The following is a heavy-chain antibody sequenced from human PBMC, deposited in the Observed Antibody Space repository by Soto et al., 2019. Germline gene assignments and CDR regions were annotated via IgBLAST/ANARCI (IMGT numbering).Heavy chain of an antibody. J-gene: IGHJ4*02. CDR2: ISSSSSYI. V-gene: IGHV3-21*01. CDR1: GFTFSSYS. Sequence: PGGSLRLSCAASGFTFSSYSMNWVRQAPGKGLEWVSSISSSSSYIYYADSVKGRFTISRDNSRNTLYLQMNSLRAEDTAVYYCAKDRGNFFDYWGQGTQVTVSS. CDR3: AKDRGNFFDY.